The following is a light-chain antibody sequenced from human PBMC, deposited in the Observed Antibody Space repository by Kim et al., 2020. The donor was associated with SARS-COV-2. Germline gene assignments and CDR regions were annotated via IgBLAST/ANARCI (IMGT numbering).Light chain of an antibody. CDR1: SSDIGGYNY. J-gene: IGLJ3*02. CDR3: SSYAGSNNWV. V-gene: IGLV2-8*01. Sequence: GQSVTISCTGTSSDIGGYNYVSWYQQHPGKAPKLIIYEVFKWPSGVPDRFSGSKSDNTASLTVSGLQAEDEADYYCSSYAGSNNWVFGGGTQLTVL. CDR2: EVF.